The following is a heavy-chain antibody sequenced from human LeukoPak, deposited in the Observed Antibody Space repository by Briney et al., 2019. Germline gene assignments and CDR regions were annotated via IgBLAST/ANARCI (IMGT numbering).Heavy chain of an antibody. Sequence: PGGSLRLSCAASGFPFSSYEMNWVRQAPGKGLEWVSYISSSGSTIYYPDSVKSRFTISRDNAKHSLYLQMNGLRAEDTAVYYCARDPALDYWGQGTLVTVSS. V-gene: IGHV3-48*03. CDR2: ISSSGSTI. CDR3: ARDPALDY. CDR1: GFPFSSYE. J-gene: IGHJ4*02.